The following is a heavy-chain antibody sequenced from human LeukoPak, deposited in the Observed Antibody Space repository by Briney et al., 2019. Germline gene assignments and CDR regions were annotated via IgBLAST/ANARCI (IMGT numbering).Heavy chain of an antibody. V-gene: IGHV3-21*01. CDR3: ATDIIRGVMDY. J-gene: IGHJ4*02. D-gene: IGHD3-10*01. CDR2: ISSSRSYI. Sequence: GGSLRLSCAASAFTFISDNMNWVRQAPGKGLEWVSSISSSRSYIYYADSVKGRFTISRDNAKNSLYLQMNSLRAEDTAVYYCATDIIRGVMDYWGQGSLVTVSS. CDR1: AFTFISDN.